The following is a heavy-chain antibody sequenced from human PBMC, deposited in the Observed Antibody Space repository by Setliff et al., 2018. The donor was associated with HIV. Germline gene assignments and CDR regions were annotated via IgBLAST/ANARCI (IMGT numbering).Heavy chain of an antibody. CDR2: IYYSGST. V-gene: IGHV4-30-4*08. Sequence: SETLSLTCTVSGASISRGNYYWTWIRQRPGKGLEWIAFIYYSGSTYYSPSLKSRLMISVDTSKNQFSLNMTSVTAADTAMYYCARRGYSYVERVYYYYMDVWGKGTTVTV. CDR1: GASISRGNYY. CDR3: ARRGYSYVERVYYYYMDV. D-gene: IGHD5-18*01. J-gene: IGHJ6*03.